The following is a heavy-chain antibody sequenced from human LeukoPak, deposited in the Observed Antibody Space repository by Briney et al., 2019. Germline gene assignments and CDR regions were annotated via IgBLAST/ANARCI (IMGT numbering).Heavy chain of an antibody. D-gene: IGHD2-15*01. CDR2: IYHSGST. J-gene: IGHJ4*02. CDR1: GGSISSSNW. Sequence: PSETLSLTCAVSGGSISSSNWWSWVRQPPGKGLEWIGEIYHSGSTNYNPSLKSRVTISVDKSKNQFSLKLSSVTAADTAVYYCAREIASCSGGSCYFSVWEYYFDYWGQGTLVTVSS. V-gene: IGHV4-4*02. CDR3: AREIASCSGGSCYFSVWEYYFDY.